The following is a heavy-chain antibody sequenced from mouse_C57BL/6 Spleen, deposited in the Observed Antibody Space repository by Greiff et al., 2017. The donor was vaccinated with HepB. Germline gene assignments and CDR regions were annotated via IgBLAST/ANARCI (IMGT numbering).Heavy chain of an antibody. CDR3: AIGGGSSSWYFDV. CDR2: IYPGDGDT. V-gene: IGHV1-82*01. D-gene: IGHD1-1*01. Sequence: QVQLQQSGPELVKPGASVKISCKASGYAFSSSWMNWVKQRPGKGLEWIGRIYPGDGDTNYNGKFEGKATLTADKSSSTAYMQLSSLTSEDSAVYFCAIGGGSSSWYFDVWGTGTTVTVSS. CDR1: GYAFSSSW. J-gene: IGHJ1*03.